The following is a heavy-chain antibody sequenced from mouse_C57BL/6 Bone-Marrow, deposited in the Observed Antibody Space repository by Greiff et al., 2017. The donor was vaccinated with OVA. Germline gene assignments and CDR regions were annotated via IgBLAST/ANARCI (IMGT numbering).Heavy chain of an antibody. Sequence: DVHLVESGGGLVKPGGSLKLSCAASGFTFSDYGMHWVRQAPEKGLEWVAYISSGSSTIYYADTVKGRFTISRDNAKNTLFLQMTSLRSEDTAMYYCARRYGNYWYFDVWGTGTTVTVSS. J-gene: IGHJ1*03. CDR3: ARRYGNYWYFDV. CDR1: GFTFSDYG. V-gene: IGHV5-17*01. CDR2: ISSGSSTI. D-gene: IGHD2-1*01.